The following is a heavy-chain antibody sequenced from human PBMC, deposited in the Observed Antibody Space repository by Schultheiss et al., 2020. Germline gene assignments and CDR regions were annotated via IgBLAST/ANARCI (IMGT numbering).Heavy chain of an antibody. J-gene: IGHJ4*02. CDR1: GGSIDGLY. V-gene: IGHV4-4*07. CDR3: ARGHYGDHFFDY. CDR2: IHSSGTT. D-gene: IGHD4-17*01. Sequence: SETLSLTCTISGGSIDGLYWSWIRQPAGKGLEWIGRIHSSGTTNYNPSLKSRVKMSVDTSKNQFSLEVMSAVAADTAMYYCARGHYGDHFFDYWGQGTLVTVSS.